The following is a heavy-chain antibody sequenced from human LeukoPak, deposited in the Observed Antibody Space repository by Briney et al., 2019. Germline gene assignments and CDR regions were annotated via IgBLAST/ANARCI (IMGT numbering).Heavy chain of an antibody. V-gene: IGHV3-48*03. CDR1: GFTFSSYE. Sequence: GGSLRLSCAASGFTFSSYEMNWVRQAPGQGLEWVSYIGSSGSTTYYADSVKGRFTISRDNAKNSLYLQMNSLRAEDTAVYYCAELGITMIGGVWGKGTTVTISS. D-gene: IGHD3-10*02. CDR2: IGSSGSTT. CDR3: AELGITMIGGV. J-gene: IGHJ6*04.